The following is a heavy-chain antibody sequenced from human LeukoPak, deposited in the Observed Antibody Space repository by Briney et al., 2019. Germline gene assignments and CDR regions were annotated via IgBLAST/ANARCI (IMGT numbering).Heavy chain of an antibody. V-gene: IGHV4-4*02. D-gene: IGHD1-7*01. CDR1: GGSISSNNW. J-gene: IGHJ4*02. CDR2: IYHSGST. Sequence: SETLSLTCGVSGGSISSNNWWSWVRQSPGKGLEWIGEIYHSGSTNYNPSLKSRVTISVDESKKQFSLKLSSVTAADTAFYYCARKNWNSGYFDYWGQGTLVTVSS. CDR3: ARKNWNSGYFDY.